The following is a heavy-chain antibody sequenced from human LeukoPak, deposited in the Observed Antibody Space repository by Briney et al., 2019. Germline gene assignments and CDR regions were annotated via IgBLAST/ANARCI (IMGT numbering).Heavy chain of an antibody. CDR1: GFTFSSYE. J-gene: IGHJ4*02. CDR2: ISSRGSTI. D-gene: IGHD3-22*01. CDR3: ARVPTYYYDSSGRAGPFGY. Sequence: GGSLRLSCAASGFTFSSYEMNWVRQAPGKGLEWVSYISSRGSTIYYADSVKGRFTISRDNAKNSLYLQMNSLRAEDTAVYYCARVPTYYYDSSGRAGPFGYWGQGTLVTVSA. V-gene: IGHV3-48*03.